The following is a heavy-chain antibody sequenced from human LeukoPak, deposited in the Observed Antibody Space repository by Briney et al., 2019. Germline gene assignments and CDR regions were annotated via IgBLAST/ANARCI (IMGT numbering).Heavy chain of an antibody. V-gene: IGHV3-43*02. J-gene: IGHJ4*02. CDR3: AKDIGGYSFAAEY. CDR2: ISGDGGIT. CDR1: GFTFDEYA. Sequence: PGGSLRLSCAASGFTFDEYAMHWVREGPGKGLEWVSLISGDGGITYYADSVKGRFTISRDNSKNSLYLQMNSLRTEETALYYCAKDIGGYSFAAEYWGQGTLVTVSS. D-gene: IGHD5-18*01.